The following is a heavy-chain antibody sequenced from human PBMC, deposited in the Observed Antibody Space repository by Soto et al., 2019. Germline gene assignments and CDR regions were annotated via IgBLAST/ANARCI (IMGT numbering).Heavy chain of an antibody. CDR3: ATRHTTSGSFKAWDAFDI. V-gene: IGHV1-18*01. CDR1: GYTFTSYG. Sequence: QVQLVQSGAEVKKPGASVKVSCKASGYTFTSYGISWVRQAPGQGLEWMGWISAYNGNTNYAQKLQGRVTMTTDTTTSKAYRELRSMRFDEAAVYYCATRHTTSGSFKAWDAFDIWGQGTMVTVSS. CDR2: ISAYNGNT. J-gene: IGHJ3*02. D-gene: IGHD1-1*01.